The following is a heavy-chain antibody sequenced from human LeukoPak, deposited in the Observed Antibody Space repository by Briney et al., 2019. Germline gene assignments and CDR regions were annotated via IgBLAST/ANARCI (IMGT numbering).Heavy chain of an antibody. V-gene: IGHV4-39*07. CDR3: ARDSYDSSGYYEPLDY. Sequence: SETLSLTCTVSGGSISSSSYYWGWIRQSPGKGLEWIGNLYYSGSTYYNPSLKSRVTISVDTSKNQFSLKLSSVTAADTAIYYCARDSYDSSGYYEPLDYWGQGTLVTVSS. D-gene: IGHD3-22*01. CDR2: LYYSGST. J-gene: IGHJ4*02. CDR1: GGSISSSSYY.